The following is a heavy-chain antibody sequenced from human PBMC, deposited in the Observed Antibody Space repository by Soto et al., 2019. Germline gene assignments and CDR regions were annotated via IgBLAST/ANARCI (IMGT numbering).Heavy chain of an antibody. Sequence: ASVKVSCKASGYTFTSYDINWVRQATGQGLEWMGWMNPNSGNTGYAQKFQGRVTMTRNTSISTAYMELSSLRSEDTAVYYCARVAGSGGDLDYWGQGTLVTVSS. CDR2: MNPNSGNT. D-gene: IGHD2-21*02. CDR1: GYTFTSYD. V-gene: IGHV1-8*01. CDR3: ARVAGSGGDLDY. J-gene: IGHJ4*02.